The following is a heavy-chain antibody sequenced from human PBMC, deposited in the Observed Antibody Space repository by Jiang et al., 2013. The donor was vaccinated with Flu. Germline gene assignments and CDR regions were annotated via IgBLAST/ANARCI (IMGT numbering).Heavy chain of an antibody. CDR3: ARHWEMATMRYYFGL. Sequence: KPSETLSLTCTVSGGSISSYYWSWIRQPPGKGLEWIRVYLLQWEHQLQPLLKSRVTISVDTSKNQFSLKLSSVTAADTAVYYCARHWEMATMRYYFGLLGPGNPGHRLL. J-gene: IGHJ4*02. D-gene: IGHD5-24*01. CDR2: LLQWEH. V-gene: IGHV4-59*08. CDR1: GGSISSYY.